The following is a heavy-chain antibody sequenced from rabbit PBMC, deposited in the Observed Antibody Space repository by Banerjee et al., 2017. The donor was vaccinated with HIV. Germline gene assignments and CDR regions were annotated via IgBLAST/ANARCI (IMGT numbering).Heavy chain of an antibody. CDR1: GFSFSSSYY. D-gene: IGHD7-1*01. CDR3: ARDFAGYAGYGYGKGFNL. Sequence: QSLEESGGDLVKPVASLTLTCTASGFSFSSSYYMCWVRQAPGKGLEWIACIYAGSSGSTYYASWAKGRFTISKTSSTTVTLQMTSLTAADTATYFCARDFAGYAGYGYGKGFNLWGPGTLVTVS. J-gene: IGHJ4*01. CDR2: IYAGSSGST. V-gene: IGHV1S40*01.